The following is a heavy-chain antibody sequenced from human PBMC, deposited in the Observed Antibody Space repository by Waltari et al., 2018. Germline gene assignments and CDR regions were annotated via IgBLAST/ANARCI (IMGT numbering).Heavy chain of an antibody. D-gene: IGHD2-2*02. Sequence: EVQLLESGGGLVQPGGSLRLSCAASGFTFSSYAMSWVRQAPGKGLEWVSAISGSGGSTYYADSVKGRFTISRDNSKNTLYLQMNSLRAEDTAVYYCAKVTRGPPVPAAILSWEDYYYYYMDVWGKGTTVTISS. V-gene: IGHV3-23*01. CDR3: AKVTRGPPVPAAILSWEDYYYYYMDV. J-gene: IGHJ6*03. CDR1: GFTFSSYA. CDR2: ISGSGGST.